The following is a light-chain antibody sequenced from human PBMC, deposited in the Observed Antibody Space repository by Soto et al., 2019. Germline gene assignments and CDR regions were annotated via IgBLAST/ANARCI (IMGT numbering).Light chain of an antibody. V-gene: IGKV1-5*01. Sequence: DIQMTQSPSTLSASVGDRVTITCRASQSFSSWLAWYQQKPGKAPKLLVYDASSLESGVPSRFSGSGSGTEFTLTISSLQPDDFASYYCQQYNSFPYTFGQGTKLEI. CDR2: DAS. J-gene: IGKJ2*01. CDR1: QSFSSW. CDR3: QQYNSFPYT.